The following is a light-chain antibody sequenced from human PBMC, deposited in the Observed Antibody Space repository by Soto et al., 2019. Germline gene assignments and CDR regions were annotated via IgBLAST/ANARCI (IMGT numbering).Light chain of an antibody. CDR1: SGSIASNY. V-gene: IGLV6-57*01. Sequence: NFMLTQPHSVSESPGKTLTISCTRSSGSIASNYVQWYQQRPGGSPTTVIYEDNQRPSGVPDRFSGSIDSSSNSASLTISGLKTEDEADYYCQSYDSSNQVFGGGTKLTVL. CDR3: QSYDSSNQV. J-gene: IGLJ2*01. CDR2: EDN.